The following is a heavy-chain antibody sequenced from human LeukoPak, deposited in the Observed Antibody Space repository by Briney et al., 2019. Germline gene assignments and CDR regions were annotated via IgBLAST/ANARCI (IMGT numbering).Heavy chain of an antibody. J-gene: IGHJ4*02. CDR2: IHYSGNT. D-gene: IGHD6-13*01. CDR1: GGSISSSTYY. Sequence: ETLSLTCTVSGGSISSSTYYWGWIRQPPGKGLEWIGTIHYSGNTYYNPSLKSRVTISVETSRNQFSLKLNSVTAADTAVYYCARRGEGYSSTSYFFDYWGQGTLVTVSS. V-gene: IGHV4-39*01. CDR3: ARRGEGYSSTSYFFDY.